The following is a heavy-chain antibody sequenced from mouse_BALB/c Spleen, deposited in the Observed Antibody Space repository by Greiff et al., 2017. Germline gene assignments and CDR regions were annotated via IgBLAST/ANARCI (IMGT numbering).Heavy chain of an antibody. CDR2: ISSGSSTI. Sequence: DVHLVESGGGLVQPGGSRKLSCAASGFTFSSFGMPGVGQPPEKGLEWVAYISSGSSTIYYADTVKGRFTISRDNPKNTLFLQMTSLRSEDTAMYYCARQIYYGNYDYYAMDYWGQGTSVTVSS. CDR3: ARQIYYGNYDYYAMDY. CDR1: GFTFSSFG. J-gene: IGHJ4*01. D-gene: IGHD2-1*01. V-gene: IGHV5-17*02.